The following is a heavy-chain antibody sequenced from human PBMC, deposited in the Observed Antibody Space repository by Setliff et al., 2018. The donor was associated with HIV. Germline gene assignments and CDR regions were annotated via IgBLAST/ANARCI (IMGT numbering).Heavy chain of an antibody. Sequence: GGSLRLSCEASGFTFSTYSMNWVRQAPGKGLEWVSSISSSSRSKYYADSVKGRFTISRDNAKNSLYLQMDSLTVEDTAVYYCASANDYGDNGGMDVWGQGTTVTVSS. CDR3: ASANDYGDNGGMDV. D-gene: IGHD4-17*01. CDR2: ISSSSRSK. J-gene: IGHJ6*02. CDR1: GFTFSTYS. V-gene: IGHV3-21*01.